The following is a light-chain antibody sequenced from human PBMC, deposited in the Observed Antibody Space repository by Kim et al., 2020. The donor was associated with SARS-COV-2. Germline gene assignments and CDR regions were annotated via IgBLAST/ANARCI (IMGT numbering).Light chain of an antibody. Sequence: APVGARGTISCPGNQSISSWVAWYQQKPGKAPKLLIYMASNLEGGVPSRFSRSGSGTEFTLTISSLQPDDFATYYSQQYNRKGYTFGQGTKLEI. CDR2: MAS. CDR1: QSISSW. J-gene: IGKJ2*01. CDR3: QQYNRKGYT. V-gene: IGKV1-5*03.